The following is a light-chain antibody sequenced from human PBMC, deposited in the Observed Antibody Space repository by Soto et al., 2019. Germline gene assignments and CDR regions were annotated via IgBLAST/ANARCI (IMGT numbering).Light chain of an antibody. J-gene: IGLJ1*01. CDR1: SSDVGAYNY. CDR3: SSYTSSSTPSYV. V-gene: IGLV2-14*01. Sequence: QYALTQPASVSGSPGRSITISCTGTSSDVGAYNYVSWYQQHPGKAPKVVIYEVSNRPSGVSDRFSGSKSGNTASLTISGLQAEDEGDYYCSSYTSSSTPSYVFGTGTKVTVL. CDR2: EVS.